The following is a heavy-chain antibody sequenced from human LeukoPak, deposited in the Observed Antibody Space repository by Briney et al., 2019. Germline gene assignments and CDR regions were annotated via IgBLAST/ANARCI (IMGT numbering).Heavy chain of an antibody. V-gene: IGHV4-31*03. D-gene: IGHD3-22*01. CDR3: ARMYYYDSSGYYYHAFDI. Sequence: SETLSLTCTVSGGSIGSGGYYWSWIRQHPGKGLEWIGYIYYSGSTYYNPSLKSRVTISVDTSKNQFSLKLSSVTAADTAVYYRARMYYYDSSGYYYHAFDIWGQGTMVTVSS. J-gene: IGHJ3*02. CDR2: IYYSGST. CDR1: GGSIGSGGYY.